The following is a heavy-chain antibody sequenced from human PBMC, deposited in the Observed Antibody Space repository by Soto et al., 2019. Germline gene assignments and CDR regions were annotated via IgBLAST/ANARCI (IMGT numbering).Heavy chain of an antibody. CDR2: IYYSGST. V-gene: IGHV4-59*01. CDR1: GGSISNYY. CDR3: ARVSRDAYNPRPDYFDY. J-gene: IGHJ4*02. D-gene: IGHD1-1*01. Sequence: SETLSLTCSVSGGSISNYYWSWIRQPPGKGLEWIGYIYYSGSTNYIPSLKSRVTISVDTSKNQFSLKLSSVTAADTAVYFCARVSRDAYNPRPDYFDYWGQGTLVTVS.